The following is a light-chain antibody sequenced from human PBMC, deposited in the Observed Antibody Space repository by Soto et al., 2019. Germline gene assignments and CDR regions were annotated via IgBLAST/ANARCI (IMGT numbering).Light chain of an antibody. CDR3: QQRSDWPLT. CDR2: GAS. Sequence: EIVMTQSPATLSVSPGERATLSCRASQSVCSNLAWYQQKPGQVPRLLIYGASTRATGIPARFSGSGSWTEFTLTISSLEPEEFAVYYCQQRSDWPLTFGGGTKVEIK. V-gene: IGKV3-15*01. J-gene: IGKJ4*01. CDR1: QSVCSN.